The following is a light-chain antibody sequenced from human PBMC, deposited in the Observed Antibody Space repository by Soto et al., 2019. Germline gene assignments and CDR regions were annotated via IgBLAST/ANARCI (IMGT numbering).Light chain of an antibody. CDR3: QQYNIYWT. V-gene: IGKV1-5*03. CDR1: QSISNW. CDR2: KAS. Sequence: DIQMTQSPSTLSASVGDRVTITCRASQSISNWLAWYQQKPGKAPKLLIYKASTLESGVPSRFSGSGSGTEFTLTISSLQPDDFATYYCQQYNIYWTFGKGTKVDIK. J-gene: IGKJ1*01.